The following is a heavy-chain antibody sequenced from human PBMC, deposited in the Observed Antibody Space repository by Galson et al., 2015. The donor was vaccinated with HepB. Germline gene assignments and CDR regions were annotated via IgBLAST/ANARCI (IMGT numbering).Heavy chain of an antibody. V-gene: IGHV3-11*06. CDR3: AKSASATEGNTRAGPDH. CDR2: MGGTNPYT. J-gene: IGHJ4*02. D-gene: IGHD2/OR15-2a*01. CDR1: GFTFSDYY. Sequence: SLRLSCAASGFTFSDYYMIWIRQAPGKGLEWLSYMGGTNPYTNYADSVKGRFTISRDNARNSVYLQMNSLTVEDTAVYYCAKSASATEGNTRAGPDHWGQGTLVTVSS.